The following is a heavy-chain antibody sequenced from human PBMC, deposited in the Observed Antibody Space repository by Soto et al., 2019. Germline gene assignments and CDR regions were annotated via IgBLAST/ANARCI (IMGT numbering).Heavy chain of an antibody. V-gene: IGHV3-30-3*01. CDR3: AREGRRYYDSSGPQNSYFDL. Sequence: PGGSLRLSCAASGFTFSSYAIHLFRHSPLKWREWVAVISYDGSNKYYADSVKGRFTISRDNSKNTLYLQMNSLRAEDTAVYYCAREGRRYYDSSGPQNSYFDLWGRGTLVTVSS. CDR1: GFTFSSYA. J-gene: IGHJ2*01. D-gene: IGHD3-22*01. CDR2: ISYDGSNK.